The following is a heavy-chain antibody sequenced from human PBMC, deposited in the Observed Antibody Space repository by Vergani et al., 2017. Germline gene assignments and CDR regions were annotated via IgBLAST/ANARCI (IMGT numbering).Heavy chain of an antibody. CDR1: GYSISSGYY. Sequence: QLQLQESGPGLVKPSETLSLTCAVSGYSISSGYYWGWIRQPPGKGLEWIGSIYHSGSTYYNPSLKSRVTISVDTSKNQFSLKLSSVTAADTAVYYCARPGPYSSGWYYFDYWGQGTLVTVSS. J-gene: IGHJ4*02. V-gene: IGHV4-38-2*01. D-gene: IGHD6-19*01. CDR2: IYHSGST. CDR3: ARPGPYSSGWYYFDY.